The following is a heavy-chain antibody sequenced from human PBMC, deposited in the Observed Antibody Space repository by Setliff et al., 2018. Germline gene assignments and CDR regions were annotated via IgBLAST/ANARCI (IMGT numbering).Heavy chain of an antibody. Sequence: PGESLKISCAASGFTFSSYWMSWVRQAPGKGLEWVANIKQDGSEKYYVDSVKGRFTISRDNAKNSLYLQMNSLRAEDTAVYYCARAYCGGDCYPYYFDYWGQGTLVTVSS. CDR1: GFTFSSYW. J-gene: IGHJ4*02. V-gene: IGHV3-7*03. CDR3: ARAYCGGDCYPYYFDY. CDR2: IKQDGSEK. D-gene: IGHD2-21*02.